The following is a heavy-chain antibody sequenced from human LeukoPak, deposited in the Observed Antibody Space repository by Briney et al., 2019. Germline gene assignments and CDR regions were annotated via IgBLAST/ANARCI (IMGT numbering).Heavy chain of an antibody. CDR3: AAVDSSGYYYNY. J-gene: IGHJ4*02. D-gene: IGHD3-22*01. Sequence: GESLKISCKGSGYSFTSYWIGWVRQAPGQGLEWMGWISAYNGNTNYAQKLQGRVTMTTDTSTSTAYMELRSLRSDDTAVYYCAAVDSSGYYYNYWGQGTLVTVSS. CDR2: ISAYNGNT. V-gene: IGHV1-18*04. CDR1: GYSFTSYW.